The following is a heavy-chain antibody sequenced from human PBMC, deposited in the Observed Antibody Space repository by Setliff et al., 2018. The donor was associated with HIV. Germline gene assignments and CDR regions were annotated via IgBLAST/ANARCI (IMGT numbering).Heavy chain of an antibody. Sequence: SETLSLTCTVSGGSISSYYWSWIRQPPGKGLEWIGYIYTSESTNYNPSLKSRVTISVDTSKNQFSLKLNSVTAADTAVYYCARGLSFYDPGGFDYWGQGTLVTVSS. D-gene: IGHD3-22*01. CDR2: IYTSEST. CDR3: ARGLSFYDPGGFDY. CDR1: GGSISSYY. J-gene: IGHJ4*02. V-gene: IGHV4-4*09.